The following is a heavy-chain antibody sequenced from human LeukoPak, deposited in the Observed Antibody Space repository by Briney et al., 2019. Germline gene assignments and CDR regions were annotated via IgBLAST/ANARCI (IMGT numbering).Heavy chain of an antibody. D-gene: IGHD2-2*02. CDR1: GFTFSPYP. CDR3: ARGGRYCSSTSCYTLSVY. V-gene: IGHV3-48*02. J-gene: IGHJ4*02. Sequence: GGSLRLSCTASGFTFSPYPMNWVRQAPGKGLEWVSYISSSSSTIYYADSVKGRFTISRDNAKNSLYLQMNSLRDEDTAVYYCARGGRYCSSTSCYTLSVYWGQGTLVTVSS. CDR2: ISSSSSTI.